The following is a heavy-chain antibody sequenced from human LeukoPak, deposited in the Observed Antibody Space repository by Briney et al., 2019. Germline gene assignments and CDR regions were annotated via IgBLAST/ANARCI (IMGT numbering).Heavy chain of an antibody. J-gene: IGHJ5*02. CDR1: GYTFTSFG. CDR3: ARDPTSRNENVRAWFDP. D-gene: IGHD2/OR15-2a*01. CDR2: ISTYNGNT. V-gene: IGHV1-18*01. Sequence: ASLKVSCKASGYTFTSFGFSWLRQAPGQGLEWMGWISTYNGNTYCAQKFQGRIALTTDSSTGTAYLELRRLTSDDAAVYYCARDPTSRNENVRAWFDPWGQGTLVTVSS.